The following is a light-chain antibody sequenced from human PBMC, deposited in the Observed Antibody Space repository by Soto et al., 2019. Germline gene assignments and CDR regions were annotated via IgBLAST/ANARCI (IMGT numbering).Light chain of an antibody. J-gene: IGKJ1*01. CDR1: QSISSY. V-gene: IGKV1-39*01. CDR2: AAS. Sequence: DIQMTQSPSSLSASVGDRVTITCRASQSISSYLNWYQQQPGKAPKLLIYAASSLQSGVPSRFGGSGSGTDFTLTISSLQPEEFATYYCQQSYSSPPTFGQGTKVEIK. CDR3: QQSYSSPPT.